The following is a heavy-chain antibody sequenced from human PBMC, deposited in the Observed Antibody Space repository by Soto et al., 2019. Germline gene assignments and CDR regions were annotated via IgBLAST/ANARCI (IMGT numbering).Heavy chain of an antibody. Sequence: SETLSLTCAVYGGSFSGYYWTWIRQAPGKGLEWIGYIYNSESTYYNPSLKSRVTISVDTSKNQFSLKLSSVTAADTAVYYCAGLLYYYGMDVWGQGTTVTVSS. D-gene: IGHD2-15*01. V-gene: IGHV4-34*09. CDR2: IYNSEST. J-gene: IGHJ6*02. CDR1: GGSFSGYY. CDR3: AGLLYYYGMDV.